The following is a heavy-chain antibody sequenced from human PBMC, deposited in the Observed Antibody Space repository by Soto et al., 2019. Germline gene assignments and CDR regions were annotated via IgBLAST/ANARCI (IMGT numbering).Heavy chain of an antibody. D-gene: IGHD3-16*01. CDR3: AKDYVAGAFDY. J-gene: IGHJ4*02. V-gene: IGHV3-23*01. Sequence: EVQLLESGGCLVQPGGSLRLSCAASGFTFSIDAMNWVRQAPWKGLEWVSAISGSGFITYSADSVKGRFTISRDNSKNTLYLHMNSLRAENTAVYYCAKDYVAGAFDYWGQGTLVTVSS. CDR2: ISGSGFIT. CDR1: GFTFSIDA.